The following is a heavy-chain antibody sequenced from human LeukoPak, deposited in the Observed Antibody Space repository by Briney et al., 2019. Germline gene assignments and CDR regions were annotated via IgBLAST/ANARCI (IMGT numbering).Heavy chain of an antibody. D-gene: IGHD6-19*01. CDR2: INWNGGST. Sequence: GGSLRLSCAASGFTFSSYGLSWVRQAPGKGLEWVSTINWNGGSTGYADSVKGRFTISRDNAKNSLYPQMNSLRAEDTALYYCARVSDISVAAYFDYWGQGTLVTVSS. V-gene: IGHV3-20*04. J-gene: IGHJ4*02. CDR1: GFTFSSYG. CDR3: ARVSDISVAAYFDY.